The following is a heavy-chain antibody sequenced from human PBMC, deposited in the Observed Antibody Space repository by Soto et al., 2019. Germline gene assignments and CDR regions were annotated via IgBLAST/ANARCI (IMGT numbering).Heavy chain of an antibody. CDR2: INPSGGST. D-gene: IGHD6-19*01. J-gene: IGHJ6*02. V-gene: IGHV1-46*01. CDR1: GYAFTSYY. CDR3: GSSLGVAGREYYYYYGRDV. Sequence: ASVKVSCKASGYAFTSYYMHWVRQAPGQALEWMGIINPSGGSTSYAQKFQGRATMTRDTSTSTVYMELSSLRSEDTAVYYCGSSLGVAGREYYYYYGRDVWGQGPTVTVSS.